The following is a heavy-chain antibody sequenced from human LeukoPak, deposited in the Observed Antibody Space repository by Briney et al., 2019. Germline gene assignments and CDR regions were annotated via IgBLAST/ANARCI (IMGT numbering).Heavy chain of an antibody. D-gene: IGHD3-10*01. CDR2: IYYSGST. CDR1: GGSISSYY. CDR3: ARVYGSGSYSYYFDY. J-gene: IGHJ4*02. V-gene: IGHV4-59*01. Sequence: PSETLSLTCTVSGGSISSYYWSWIRQPPGKGLEWIGYIYYSGSTNYNPSLKSRVTISVDTSKNQFSLKLSSVTAADTAVYYCARVYGSGSYSYYFDYWGQGTLVTVSS.